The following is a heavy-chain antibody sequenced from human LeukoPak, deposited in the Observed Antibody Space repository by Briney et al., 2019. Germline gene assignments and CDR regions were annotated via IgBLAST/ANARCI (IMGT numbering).Heavy chain of an antibody. CDR1: GGSFSGHY. Sequence: SETLSLTCAVYGGSFSGHYWSWIRQPPGKGLEWIGEINHSGSTNYNPSLRSRVTILVDTSKNQFSLKLSSVTAADTAVYYCAREVQHYAGSVYDHDAFDIWGQGTMVTVSS. V-gene: IGHV4-34*01. CDR2: INHSGST. CDR3: AREVQHYAGSVYDHDAFDI. J-gene: IGHJ3*02. D-gene: IGHD3-22*01.